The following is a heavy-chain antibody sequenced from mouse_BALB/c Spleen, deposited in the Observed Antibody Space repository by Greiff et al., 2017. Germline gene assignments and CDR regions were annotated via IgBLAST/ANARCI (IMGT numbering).Heavy chain of an antibody. V-gene: IGHV1-69*02. CDR2: IYPSDSYT. CDR1: GYTFTSYW. Sequence: VQLQQPGAELVRPGASVKLSCKASGYTFTSYWINWVKQRPGQGLEWIGNIYPSDSYTNYNQKFKDKATLTVYKSSSTAYMQLSSPTSEDSAVFYCTSNWYFDVWGAGTTVTVSS. CDR3: TSNWYFDV. J-gene: IGHJ1*01.